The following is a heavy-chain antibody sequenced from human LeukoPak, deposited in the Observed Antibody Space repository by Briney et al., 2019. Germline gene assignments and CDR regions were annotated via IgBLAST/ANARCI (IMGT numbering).Heavy chain of an antibody. CDR3: AKGSRPGHSYGPREYYYYMDV. J-gene: IGHJ6*03. Sequence: GGSLRLSCAASGFTFSSYGMSWVRQAPGKGLEWVSAISGSGGSTFYADSVKGRFTISRDNSKNTLYLQMNSLRAEDTAVYYCAKGSRPGHSYGPREYYYYMDVWGKGTTVTVSS. D-gene: IGHD5-18*01. V-gene: IGHV3-23*01. CDR1: GFTFSSYG. CDR2: ISGSGGST.